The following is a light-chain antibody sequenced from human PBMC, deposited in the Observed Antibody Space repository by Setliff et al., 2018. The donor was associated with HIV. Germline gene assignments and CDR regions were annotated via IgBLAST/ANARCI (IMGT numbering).Light chain of an antibody. V-gene: IGLV2-23*02. CDR3: CSYAGADAFEV. J-gene: IGLJ1*01. Sequence: QSALTQPASVSGSPGQSLTISCTGTSTDISTFTFVSWFQQYPGKAPKLIIYEVSQRPSGVSGRFSASKPGNTASLTISGLQAEDETDYYCCSYAGADAFEVFGTGTKVTVL. CDR2: EVS. CDR1: STDISTFTF.